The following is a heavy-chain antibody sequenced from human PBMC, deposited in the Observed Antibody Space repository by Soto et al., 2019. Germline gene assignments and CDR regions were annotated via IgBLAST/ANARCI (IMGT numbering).Heavy chain of an antibody. D-gene: IGHD2-15*01. CDR2: IYWDDDK. J-gene: IGHJ4*02. V-gene: IGHV2-5*02. CDR1: GFSLTTTRMG. CDR3: ADAGDFDLLSFDR. Sequence: QITLKESGPPLVRPAQTLTLTCAFSGFSLTTTRMGVAWIRQPPGKALEWLALIYWDDDKRYSPSLKNRLTVSKDTSTNPVVLTITNISPDDTGTYFCADAGDFDLLSFDRWGPGTLVTVSS.